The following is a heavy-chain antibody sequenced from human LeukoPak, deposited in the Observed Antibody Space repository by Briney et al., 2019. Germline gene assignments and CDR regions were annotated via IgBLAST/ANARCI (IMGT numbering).Heavy chain of an antibody. V-gene: IGHV1-2*02. J-gene: IGHJ4*02. CDR3: ARGSGSSSYLVRGRFDY. Sequence: ASVKASCKASGYTFTGYYMHWVRQAPGRGLEWVGCLNPNSGGTYHARKFQGRVTMTRDTSFATAYMELSSLRSDDTAVYYCARGSGSSSYLVRGRFDYWGQGTLVTVSS. CDR2: LNPNSGGT. D-gene: IGHD6-13*01. CDR1: GYTFTGYY.